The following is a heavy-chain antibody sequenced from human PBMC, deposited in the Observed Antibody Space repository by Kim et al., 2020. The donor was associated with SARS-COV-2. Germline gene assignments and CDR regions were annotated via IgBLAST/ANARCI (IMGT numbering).Heavy chain of an antibody. D-gene: IGHD2-15*01. CDR1: GGSISSSSYF. CDR3: ARGYCSGGSCSAHNWFDP. V-gene: IGHV4-39*01. J-gene: IGHJ5*02. CDR2: IYYSGST. Sequence: SETLSLTCTVSGGSISSSSYFWGWIRQPPGTGLEWIGCIYYSGSTYYNPSLKSRVTISVDTSKKQFSLKVKSVTAADTGVYFCARGYCSGGSCSAHNWFDPWGQGILVTVSS.